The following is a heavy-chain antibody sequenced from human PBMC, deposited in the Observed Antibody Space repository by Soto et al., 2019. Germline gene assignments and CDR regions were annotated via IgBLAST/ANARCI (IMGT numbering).Heavy chain of an antibody. J-gene: IGHJ6*03. D-gene: IGHD1-7*01. CDR1: GGSISSYY. V-gene: IGHV4-59*08. CDR3: ARHAGTTRYYYYMDV. Sequence: SETLSLTCTVSGGSISSYYWSWIRQPPGKGLEWIGYIYYSGSTNYNPSLKSRVTISVDTSKNQFSLKLSSVTAADTAVYYCARHAGTTRYYYYMDVWGKGNTVTVS. CDR2: IYYSGST.